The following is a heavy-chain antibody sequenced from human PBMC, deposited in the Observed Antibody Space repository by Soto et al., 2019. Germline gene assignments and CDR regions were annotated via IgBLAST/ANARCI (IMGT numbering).Heavy chain of an antibody. CDR2: INSNNGNT. CDR1: GYTFTSYG. J-gene: IGHJ4*02. V-gene: IGHV1-18*01. Sequence: QVQLVQSGAEVKRPGASVKVSCKASGYTFTSYGISWVRQAPGQGLERMGWINSNNGNTDYAQMLQGRLTMTTDTSTNTVYMELRSLRSDDTAVYFCARDTPSLQTTGGIDYWGQGTLVTVSS. CDR3: ARDTPSLQTTGGIDY. D-gene: IGHD7-27*01.